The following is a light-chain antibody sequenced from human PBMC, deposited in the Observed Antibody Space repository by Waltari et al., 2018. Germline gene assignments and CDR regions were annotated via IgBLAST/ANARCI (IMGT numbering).Light chain of an antibody. V-gene: IGKV4-1*01. CDR2: WTS. CDR3: QQYNTAPLT. Sequence: DIVMTQSPDSLAVSLGERATINCKSSQTVLNSFNNKTCLAWYQQKPGQPPKLLIYWTSTRESGVPDRFSGSGSGTDFTLTISSLQAEDVAVYYCQQYNTAPLTFGGGTKVEIK. J-gene: IGKJ4*01. CDR1: QTVLNSFNNKTC.